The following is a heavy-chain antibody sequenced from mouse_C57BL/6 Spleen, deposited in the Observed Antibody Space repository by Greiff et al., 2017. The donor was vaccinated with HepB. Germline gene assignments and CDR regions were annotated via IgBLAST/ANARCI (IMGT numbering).Heavy chain of an antibody. D-gene: IGHD3-2*02. Sequence: DVMLVESGGGLVQPGGSLSLSCAASGFTFTDYYMSWVRQPPGKALEWLGFIRNKANGYTTEYSASVKGRFTISRDNSQSILYLQMNALRAEDSATYYCARIGGQLKDPFAYWGQGTLVTVSA. V-gene: IGHV7-3*01. CDR3: ARIGGQLKDPFAY. J-gene: IGHJ3*01. CDR2: IRNKANGYTT. CDR1: GFTFTDYY.